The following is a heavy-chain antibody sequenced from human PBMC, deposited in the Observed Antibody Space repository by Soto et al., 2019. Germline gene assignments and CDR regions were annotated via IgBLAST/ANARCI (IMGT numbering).Heavy chain of an antibody. J-gene: IGHJ6*02. V-gene: IGHV3-23*01. CDR3: AKEGSSYYAMDV. D-gene: IGHD2-2*01. CDR2: ISGTGGST. CDR1: GFAYSAYG. Sequence: GGSLRLSCPASGFAYSAYGRNWVRQAPGKGLEWVSVISGTGGSTKYADSVKGRFTISRDNSEKTLYLQMNSLRAEDTAVYYCAKEGSSYYAMDVWGQGTSVTVSS.